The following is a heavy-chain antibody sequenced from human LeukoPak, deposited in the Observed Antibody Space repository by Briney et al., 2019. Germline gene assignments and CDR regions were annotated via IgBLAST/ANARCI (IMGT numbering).Heavy chain of an antibody. D-gene: IGHD1-14*01. CDR1: GGSISGYS. Sequence: SETLSLTCTVSGGSISGYSWSWIRQSAAKGLEWIGRVYTSGNTNYNPSFKSRVTMSIDTSKKQFSLKLSSVTVADTAEYYCARDNPAGPWGQGTLVTVSS. V-gene: IGHV4-4*07. J-gene: IGHJ5*02. CDR3: ARDNPAGP. CDR2: VYTSGNT.